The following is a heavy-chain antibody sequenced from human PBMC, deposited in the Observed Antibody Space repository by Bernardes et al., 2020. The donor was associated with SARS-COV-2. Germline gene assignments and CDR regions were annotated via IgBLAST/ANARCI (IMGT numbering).Heavy chain of an antibody. D-gene: IGHD2-21*02. J-gene: IGHJ4*02. CDR1: GFTFCSYA. CDR3: ARDGGYCGGDCYFSTELYYFDY. Sequence: SLRLSCAASGFTFCSYAMHWVRQAPGKGLEWVAVISYDGSNKYYADSVKGRFTISRDNSKNTLYLQMNSLRAEDTAVYYCARDGGYCGGDCYFSTELYYFDYWGQGTLVTVSS. V-gene: IGHV3-30-3*01. CDR2: ISYDGSNK.